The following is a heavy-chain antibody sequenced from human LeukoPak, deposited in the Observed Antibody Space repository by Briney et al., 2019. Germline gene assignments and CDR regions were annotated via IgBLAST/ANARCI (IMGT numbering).Heavy chain of an antibody. CDR1: GYTFTGYY. D-gene: IGHD5-18*01. J-gene: IGHJ4*02. CDR3: ARRTWIQLYLFDY. CDR2: INPNSGGT. Sequence: ASVKVSCKASGYTFTGYYMHWVRQAPGQGLEWMGWINPNSGGTNYAQKLQGRVTMTTDTSTSTAYMELRSLRSDDTAVHYCARRTWIQLYLFDYWGQGTLVTVSS. V-gene: IGHV1-2*02.